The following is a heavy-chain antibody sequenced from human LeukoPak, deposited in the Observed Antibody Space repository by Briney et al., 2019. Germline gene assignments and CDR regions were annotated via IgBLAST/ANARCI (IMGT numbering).Heavy chain of an antibody. CDR2: IRHSGST. V-gene: IGHV4-31*03. J-gene: IGHJ5*02. Sequence: SETLSLTCTVSGGSISSGNYYWSWIRQHPGKGLEWIGYIRHSGSTYFNPSLKSRVIISVDTSKNQFSLKLNSVTAADTAVYYCATYGSGSYRFDPWGQGTLVTVSS. CDR3: ATYGSGSYRFDP. D-gene: IGHD3-10*01. CDR1: GGSISSGNYY.